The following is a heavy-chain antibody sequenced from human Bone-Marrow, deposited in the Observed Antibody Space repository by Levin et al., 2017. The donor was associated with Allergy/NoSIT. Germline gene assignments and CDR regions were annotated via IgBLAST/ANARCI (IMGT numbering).Heavy chain of an antibody. CDR3: AKESSPLYYYYGMDV. J-gene: IGHJ6*02. D-gene: IGHD6-6*01. CDR2: ISGSGGST. CDR1: GFTFSSYA. Sequence: SCAASGFTFSSYAMSWVRQAPGKGLEWVSAISGSGGSTYYADSVKGRFTISRDNSKNTLYLQMNSLRAEDTAVYYCAKESSPLYYYYGMDVWGQGTTVTVSS. V-gene: IGHV3-23*01.